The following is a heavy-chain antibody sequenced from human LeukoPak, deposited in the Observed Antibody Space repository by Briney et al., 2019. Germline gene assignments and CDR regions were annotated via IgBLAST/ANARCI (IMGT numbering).Heavy chain of an antibody. CDR2: INPNSGVS. CDR1: GYSFTGYY. D-gene: IGHD3-22*01. CDR3: ARVFYDSSGLGDY. Sequence: ASVKVSCKTSGYSFTGYYMQWVRQAPGQGLEWMGWINPNSGVSNYAQKFQGRVTMTTDTSISTAYMELSRLRSDDTAVYYCARVFYDSSGLGDYWGQGTLVTVSS. J-gene: IGHJ4*02. V-gene: IGHV1-2*02.